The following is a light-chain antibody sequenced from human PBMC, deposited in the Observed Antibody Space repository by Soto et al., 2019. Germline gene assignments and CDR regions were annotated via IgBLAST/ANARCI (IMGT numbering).Light chain of an antibody. V-gene: IGKV2-30*01. CDR3: MQGTRWPPT. CDR1: QSLVYSDGIAY. J-gene: IGKJ1*01. CDR2: KAS. Sequence: DVVMAQSPLSLPVTLGQPASISCRSSQSLVYSDGIAYLSWFQQRPGQSPRRLIYKASNRDSGVPDRFSGSGSGTDFTLHTNRVEAEYVGIYYCMQGTRWPPTFGRGTKVEI.